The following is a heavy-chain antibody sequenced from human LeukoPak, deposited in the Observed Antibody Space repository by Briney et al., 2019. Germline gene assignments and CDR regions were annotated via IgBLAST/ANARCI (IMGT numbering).Heavy chain of an antibody. D-gene: IGHD6-13*01. CDR2: VDYSGST. CDR3: ARRDSSTYSYFDL. CDR1: GASISSYY. V-gene: IGHV4-59*08. J-gene: IGHJ2*01. Sequence: SETLSLTCAVSGASISSYYWSWIRQPPGKGLEWIGYVDYSGSTSYNPSLKSRVTISADTSKSQLSLNLNSVTAADTAVYYCARRDSSTYSYFDLWGRGTQVTVSS.